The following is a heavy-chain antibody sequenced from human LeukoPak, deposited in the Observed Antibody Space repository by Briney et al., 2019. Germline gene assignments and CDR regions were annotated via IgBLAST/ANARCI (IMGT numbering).Heavy chain of an antibody. CDR3: SEGYFEPFDH. V-gene: IGHV4-59*02. Sequence: PSETLSLTCNVSGVSVSTSHWNWIRQRPGKGLEWIGCLSYTGKTDYNPSLKSRVSISLGSSNNHFSLKLTSVTAADTAVYYCSEGYFEPFDHWGQGILVTVYS. J-gene: IGHJ4*02. CDR2: LSYTGKT. D-gene: IGHD2/OR15-2a*01. CDR1: GVSVSTSH.